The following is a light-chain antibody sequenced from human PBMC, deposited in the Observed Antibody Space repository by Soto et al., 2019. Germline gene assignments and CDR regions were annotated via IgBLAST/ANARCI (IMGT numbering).Light chain of an antibody. Sequence: DFQMTQSPSSLSASVGDTVTITCRSSQFISSFLNWYQQKPGKAPKLLIYDASTLQSGVPSRFSGGGSGTGFSLFISNLQPEDFATYYCQQTYSSRTWTFGQGTKVDIK. J-gene: IGKJ1*01. V-gene: IGKV1-39*01. CDR2: DAS. CDR1: QFISSF. CDR3: QQTYSSRTWT.